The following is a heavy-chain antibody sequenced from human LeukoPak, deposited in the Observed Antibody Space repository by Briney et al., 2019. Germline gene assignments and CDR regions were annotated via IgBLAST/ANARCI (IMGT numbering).Heavy chain of an antibody. V-gene: IGHV3-53*01. D-gene: IGHD2-2*01. J-gene: IGHJ4*02. CDR3: ARGPPACSTNCYGYLDY. CDR2: IYSGGDT. CDR1: GFTVSGNY. Sequence: GGSLRLSCAASGFTVSGNYMSWVRQAPGKGLEWISLIYSGGDTYYPDSVRGRFTISRDNSKNTLYLQMNSLRAEDTAVYYCARGPPACSTNCYGYLDYWGQGTLVTFSS.